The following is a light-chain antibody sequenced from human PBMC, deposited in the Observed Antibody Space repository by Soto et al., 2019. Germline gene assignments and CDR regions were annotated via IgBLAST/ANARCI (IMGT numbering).Light chain of an antibody. J-gene: IGKJ4*01. CDR2: DAS. Sequence: DIQMTQSPSTLSASVGDRVTITCRASQSISNKLAWYQQKAGKAPKVLIYDASTLESGVPSRFSGSGSGKEFTLTISSLQPDDFATYYCQQYKSYSLTFGGGTKV. V-gene: IGKV1-5*01. CDR3: QQYKSYSLT. CDR1: QSISNK.